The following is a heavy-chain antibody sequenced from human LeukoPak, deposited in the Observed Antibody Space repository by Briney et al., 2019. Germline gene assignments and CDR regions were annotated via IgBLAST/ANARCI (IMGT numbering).Heavy chain of an antibody. D-gene: IGHD3-22*01. V-gene: IGHV3-30-3*01. CDR2: ISYDGSNK. CDR1: GFTFSSYA. CDR3: AKGTNFDYESSGYFYAFDI. Sequence: PGRSLRLSCAASGFTFSSYAMHWVRQAPGKGLEWVAVISYDGSNKYYADSVKGRFTISRDNSKNTLYLQMYSLRAEDTAVYYCAKGTNFDYESSGYFYAFDIWGQGTMVTVSS. J-gene: IGHJ3*02.